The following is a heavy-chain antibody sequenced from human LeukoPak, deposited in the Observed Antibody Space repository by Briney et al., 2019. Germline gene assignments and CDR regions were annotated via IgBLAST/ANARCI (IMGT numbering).Heavy chain of an antibody. CDR2: IKQDGSEK. J-gene: IGHJ4*02. CDR1: GSTSSRYY. D-gene: IGHD1-26*01. V-gene: IGHV3-7*01. CDR3: ASAAGWESAY. Sequence: GGSLRLSCAASGSTSSRYYMSWVRQTPEKGLEWVANIKQDGSEKNYVDSVKGRFTISRDNAKNSLYLQMNSLRAEDTAVYYCASAAGWESAYWGQGTLVTVSS.